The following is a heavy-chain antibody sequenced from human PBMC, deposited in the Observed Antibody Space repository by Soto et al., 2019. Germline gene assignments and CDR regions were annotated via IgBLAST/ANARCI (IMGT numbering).Heavy chain of an antibody. CDR1: GFTFSSYG. CDR2: IWYDGSIK. J-gene: IGHJ6*02. CDR3: ATEAIKQLVPYYFGMDV. Sequence: LRLSCAASGFTFSSYGMHWVRQAPGKGLEWVAVIWYDGSIKSYADSVKGRLTISRDNSRNRLYLQLSSLRSEDTAVYYCATEAIKQLVPYYFGMDVWGQGTTVTVSS. D-gene: IGHD6-13*01. V-gene: IGHV3-33*01.